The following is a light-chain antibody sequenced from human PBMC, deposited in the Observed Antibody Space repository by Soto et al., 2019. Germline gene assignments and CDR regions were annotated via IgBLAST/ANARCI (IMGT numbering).Light chain of an antibody. CDR1: QSVSSN. Sequence: EIVMTQSPATLSVSPGERATLSCRASQSVSSNLAWYQQKPGQAPRLLIYGASTTRATAIPARFSGSGSGTEFTLTISSLQSEDFAVYYCQQYNNWPLTFGGGTKVEIK. V-gene: IGKV3-15*01. CDR3: QQYNNWPLT. CDR2: GAST. J-gene: IGKJ4*01.